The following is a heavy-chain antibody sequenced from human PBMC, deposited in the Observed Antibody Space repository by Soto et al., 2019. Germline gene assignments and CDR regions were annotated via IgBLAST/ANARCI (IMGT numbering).Heavy chain of an antibody. Sequence: GGSLRLSCAASGFTFSSYAMSWVRQAPGKGLVWVSSISGGGANSYYADSVKGRFTISRDNSKNTLYLQMNSLRAEDSAVYYCANGGGSGSHAYYYYFYMDVWGQGTTVTVSS. V-gene: IGHV3-23*01. CDR2: ISGGGANS. CDR3: ANGGGSGSHAYYYYFYMDV. CDR1: GFTFSSYA. J-gene: IGHJ6*03. D-gene: IGHD3-10*01.